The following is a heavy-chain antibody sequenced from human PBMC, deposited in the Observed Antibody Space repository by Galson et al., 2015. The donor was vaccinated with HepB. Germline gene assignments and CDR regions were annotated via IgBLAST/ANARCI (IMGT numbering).Heavy chain of an antibody. D-gene: IGHD1-26*01. CDR1: GFRFAYYG. Sequence: SLRLSCAASGFRFAYYGMSWVRRAPGKGLEWLSAITNTGGSTYYADSVKGRFTISRDNSKNTVYLQVNSVKVEDTAVYYCAKCSILASYYFYGIDVWGQGTTVTVSS. V-gene: IGHV3-23*01. J-gene: IGHJ6*02. CDR3: AKCSILASYYFYGIDV. CDR2: ITNTGGST.